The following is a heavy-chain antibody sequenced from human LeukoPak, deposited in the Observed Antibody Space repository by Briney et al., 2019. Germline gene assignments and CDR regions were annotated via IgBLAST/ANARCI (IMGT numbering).Heavy chain of an antibody. V-gene: IGHV4-39*01. D-gene: IGHD1-26*01. CDR3: ARATGNTDY. CDR2: IYYSGST. Sequence: ETLSLTCAVSGASISSSTYSWGWIRQPPGKGLEWIGGIYYSGSTYYNPSLKSRVTISVDTSNNQFSLKLSSVTAADTAVYYCARATGNTDYWGQGTLVTVSS. J-gene: IGHJ4*02. CDR1: GASISSSTYS.